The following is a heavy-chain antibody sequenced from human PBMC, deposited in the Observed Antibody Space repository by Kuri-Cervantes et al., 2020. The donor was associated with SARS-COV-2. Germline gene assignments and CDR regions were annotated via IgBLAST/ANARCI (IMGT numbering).Heavy chain of an antibody. Sequence: SQTLSLTCAVSGGSISSGGYSWSWIRQPPGKGLEWIGYIYHSGSTNYSPSFQGHVTISADKSISTAYLQWSSLKASDTAMYYCARRPDSSGYNYYYYYGMDVWGQGTTVTVSS. CDR3: ARRPDSSGYNYYYYYGMDV. D-gene: IGHD3-22*01. V-gene: IGHV4-30-2*01. CDR1: GGSISSGGYS. J-gene: IGHJ6*02. CDR2: IYHSGST.